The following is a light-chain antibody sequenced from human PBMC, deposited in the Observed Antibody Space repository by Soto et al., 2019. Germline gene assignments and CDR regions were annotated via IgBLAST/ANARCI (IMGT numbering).Light chain of an antibody. CDR1: QSVSSY. V-gene: IGKV3-11*01. Sequence: EIVLTQSPATLSLSPGERATLSCRASQSVSSYLAWYQQKPGQAPRLLIYDASNRATGIAARFSGSGSGTDFTLTISSLEPEDFAVYYCQLRTNWPPKYTFGQGTKLEIK. CDR3: QLRTNWPPKYT. CDR2: DAS. J-gene: IGKJ2*01.